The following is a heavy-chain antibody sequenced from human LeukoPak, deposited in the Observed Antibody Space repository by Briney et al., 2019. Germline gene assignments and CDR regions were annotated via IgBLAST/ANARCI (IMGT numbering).Heavy chain of an antibody. V-gene: IGHV4-39*07. CDR1: GGSISSGGYY. Sequence: SETLSLTRTVSGGSISSGGYYWTWIRQHPGKGLEWIGSFFHGGATYYNPSLQGRVTISVDTSKNQFSLKLTSVTAADTAVYYCAREKALIDHYDFSGYDWEYWGQGSLVTVSS. J-gene: IGHJ4*02. CDR2: FFHGGAT. D-gene: IGHD3-22*01. CDR3: AREKALIDHYDFSGYDWEY.